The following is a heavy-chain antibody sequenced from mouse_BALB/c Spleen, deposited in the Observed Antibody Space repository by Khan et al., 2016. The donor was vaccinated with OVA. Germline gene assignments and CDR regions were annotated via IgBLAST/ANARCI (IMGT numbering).Heavy chain of an antibody. D-gene: IGHD2-14*01. CDR1: GFTFTNYG. Sequence: QIQLVQSGPELKKPGETVQISCKASGFTFTNYGMNWVKQAPGKGLKWMGWINTYTGEPSFADDFKGRFAFSLETSASTASFPINSLKNEDTATYFCARVGYNGTMDCWGQGTSVTGSS. CDR2: INTYTGEP. CDR3: ARVGYNGTMDC. J-gene: IGHJ4*01. V-gene: IGHV9-3-1*01.